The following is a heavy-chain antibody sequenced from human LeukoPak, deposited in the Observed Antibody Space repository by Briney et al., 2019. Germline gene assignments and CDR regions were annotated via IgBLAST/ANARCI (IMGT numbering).Heavy chain of an antibody. J-gene: IGHJ4*02. V-gene: IGHV4-59*01. D-gene: IGHD5-12*01. CDR3: ARAGAYSGYASN. CDR1: GGSISGYY. Sequence: SETLSLTGTVSGGSISGYYWTWIRQPPGKGLEWIGYIYYSGSAYYNPSLKSRVAMSVDTSKNQFSLKLSSVSTGHTAVYSCARAGAYSGYASNWGQGTLVTVSS. CDR2: IYYSGSA.